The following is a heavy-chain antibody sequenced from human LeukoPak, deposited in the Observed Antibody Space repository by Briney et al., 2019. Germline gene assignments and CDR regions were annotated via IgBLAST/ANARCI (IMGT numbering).Heavy chain of an antibody. V-gene: IGHV3-21*01. J-gene: IGHJ4*02. Sequence: GGSLRLSCRASGFTFSSYSMHWVRQAPGKGLEWVSSISSSSSYIYYADSVKGRFTISRDNAKNSLYLQMNSLRAEDTAVYYCARERGYDYGVDYWGQGTLVTVSS. D-gene: IGHD5-12*01. CDR2: ISSSSSYI. CDR1: GFTFSSYS. CDR3: ARERGYDYGVDY.